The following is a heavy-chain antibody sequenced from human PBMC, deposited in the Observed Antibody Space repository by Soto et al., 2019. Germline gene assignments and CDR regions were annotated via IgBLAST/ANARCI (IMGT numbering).Heavy chain of an antibody. J-gene: IGHJ4*02. CDR2: IYYSGST. V-gene: IGHV4-31*03. Sequence: QVQLQESGPGLVKPSQTLSLTCTVSGGSISSGGYYWSWIRQHPGKGLEWIGYIYYSGSTYYNPSLKRRVTISVEPSKNQFSLQLSSVTAADTAVYYCASRGSYSYASFDYWGQGTLVTVSS. CDR3: ASRGSYSYASFDY. CDR1: GGSISSGGYY. D-gene: IGHD1-26*01.